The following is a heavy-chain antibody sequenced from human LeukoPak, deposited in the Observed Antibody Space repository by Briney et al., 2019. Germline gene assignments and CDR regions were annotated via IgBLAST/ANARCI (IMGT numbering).Heavy chain of an antibody. CDR1: GFTFGDYA. Sequence: GGSLRLSCTASGFTFGDYAMSWVRQAPGKGLEWIGFIRNLVNGGTTEYAASVKGRVTISRDDSKSIAYVQMNSLKTEDTAVYYCSRFYSSGWASGAFDIWGQGTMVTVSS. D-gene: IGHD3-22*01. J-gene: IGHJ3*02. CDR2: IRNLVNGGTT. V-gene: IGHV3-49*04. CDR3: SRFYSSGWASGAFDI.